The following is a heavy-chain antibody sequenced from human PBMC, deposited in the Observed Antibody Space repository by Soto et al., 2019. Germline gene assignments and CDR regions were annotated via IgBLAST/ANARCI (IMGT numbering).Heavy chain of an antibody. CDR1: GGSFSPYY. CDR3: ARGGLYAPRDV. D-gene: IGHD2-8*01. CDR2: INHRGST. V-gene: IGHV4-34*01. Sequence: QVQLQQWGAGLLKPSETLSLTCAVYGGSFSPYYWNWIRQPPGKGLEGIGEINHRGSTNYNPSLKSRVTLLGDTSKKQFSLKLSSVTAADTAMYYCARGGLYAPRDVWGQGTTVTVSS. J-gene: IGHJ6*02.